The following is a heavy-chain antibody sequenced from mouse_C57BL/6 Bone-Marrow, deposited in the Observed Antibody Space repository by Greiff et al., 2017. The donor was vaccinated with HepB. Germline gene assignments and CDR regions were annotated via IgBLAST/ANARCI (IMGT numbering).Heavy chain of an antibody. CDR1: GFTFSSYA. CDR2: ISSGGDYI. V-gene: IGHV5-9-1*02. CDR3: TREGNYSKLYWYFDV. Sequence: EVKVVESGEGLVKPGGSLKLSCAASGFTFSSYAMSWVRQTPEKRLEWVAYISSGGDYIYYADTVKGRFTISRDNARNTLYLQMSSLKSEDTAMYYCTREGNYSKLYWYFDVWGTGTTVTVSS. D-gene: IGHD2-5*01. J-gene: IGHJ1*03.